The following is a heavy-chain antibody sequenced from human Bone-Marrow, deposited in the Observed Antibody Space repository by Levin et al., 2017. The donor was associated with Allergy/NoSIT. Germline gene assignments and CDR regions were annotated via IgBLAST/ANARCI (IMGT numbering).Heavy chain of an antibody. J-gene: IGHJ4*02. CDR2: IKTNAEGGTA. D-gene: IGHD6-19*01. V-gene: IGHV3-15*01. CDR3: NTVWWLEVGNYLDY. CDR1: GFTFKNAW. Sequence: PGGSLRLSCAASGFTFKNAWMGWVRQAPGKGLEWVGRIKTNAEGGTADYGASVKGRFTISRDDSENTLFLQMNSLETEDTAIYYCNTVWWLEVGNYLDYWGRGALVTVSS.